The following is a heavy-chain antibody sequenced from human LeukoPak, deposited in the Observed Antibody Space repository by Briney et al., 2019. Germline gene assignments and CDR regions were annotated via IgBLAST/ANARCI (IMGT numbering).Heavy chain of an antibody. CDR2: IFYTGST. CDR1: GGSISSYY. V-gene: IGHV4-59*01. D-gene: IGHD3-22*01. J-gene: IGHJ3*02. Sequence: SETLSLTCTVSGGSISSYYWNWIRQPPGKGLEWIGYIFYTGSTNYNPSLKSRVTISADTSKNQFSLKLSSVTAADTAVYYCARVWMDSSGYRGAFDIWGQGTMVTVSS. CDR3: ARVWMDSSGYRGAFDI.